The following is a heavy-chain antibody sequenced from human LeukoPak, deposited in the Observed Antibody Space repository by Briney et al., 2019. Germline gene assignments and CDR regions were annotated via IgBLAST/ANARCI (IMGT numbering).Heavy chain of an antibody. J-gene: IGHJ4*02. D-gene: IGHD6-19*01. CDR2: IRYDGSNK. V-gene: IGHV3-30*02. Sequence: GGSLRLSCAASGFTFSSYGMHWVRQAPGKGLEWVAFIRYDGSNKYYADSVKGRFTISRGNSKNALYLQMNSLRAEDTAVYYCAKGNIAVAGTEYYFDYWGQGTLVTVSS. CDR3: AKGNIAVAGTEYYFDY. CDR1: GFTFSSYG.